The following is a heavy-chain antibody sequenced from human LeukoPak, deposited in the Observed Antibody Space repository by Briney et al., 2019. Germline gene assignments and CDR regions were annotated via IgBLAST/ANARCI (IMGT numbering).Heavy chain of an antibody. CDR2: FDPEDGET. D-gene: IGHD6-13*01. J-gene: IGHJ4*02. CDR3: ATDSQYAIIAAAGSLDY. Sequence: ASVKVSCKVSGYTLTELSMHWVRQAPGKGLEWMGGFDPEDGETIYAQKFQGRVTMTEDTSTDTAYMELSSLRSEDTAVYYCATDSQYAIIAAAGSLDYWGQGTLVTVSS. V-gene: IGHV1-24*01. CDR1: GYTLTELS.